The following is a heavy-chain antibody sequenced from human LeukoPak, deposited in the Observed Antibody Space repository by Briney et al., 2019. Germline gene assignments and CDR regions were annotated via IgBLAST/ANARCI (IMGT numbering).Heavy chain of an antibody. V-gene: IGHV3-30-3*01. CDR3: ARALSGKSRSPTRGAFDI. CDR1: GFTFSSYA. CDR2: ISYDGSNK. J-gene: IGHJ3*02. Sequence: PGGSLRLSCAASGFTFSSYAMHWVRQAPGKGLEWVAVISYDGSNKYYADSVKGRFTISRDNSKNTLYLQMNSLRAEDTAVYYCARALSGKSRSPTRGAFDIWGQGTMVTVSS. D-gene: IGHD1-26*01.